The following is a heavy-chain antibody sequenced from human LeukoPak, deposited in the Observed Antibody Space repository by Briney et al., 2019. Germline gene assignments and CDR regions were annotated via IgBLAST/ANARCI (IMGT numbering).Heavy chain of an antibody. V-gene: IGHV3-53*01. CDR2: LYSDGNT. Sequence: GGSLRLSCAASGFTVITNDMTWVRQATGKGLQWVSVLYSDGNTKYADSVQGRFTISRDNSKNTLYLEMNSLSPDDTAVYYCARGVEPLAANTLAYWGQGTLVTVSS. D-gene: IGHD1-14*01. CDR1: GFTVITND. J-gene: IGHJ4*02. CDR3: ARGVEPLAANTLAY.